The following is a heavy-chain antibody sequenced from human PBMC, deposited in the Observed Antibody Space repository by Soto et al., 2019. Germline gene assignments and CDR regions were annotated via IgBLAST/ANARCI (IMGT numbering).Heavy chain of an antibody. CDR3: ARSSRTGTTRDDAFDI. V-gene: IGHV1-69*06. J-gene: IGHJ3*02. CDR1: GGTFSSYA. D-gene: IGHD1-7*01. Sequence: ASVKVSCKASGGTFSSYAISWVRQAPGQGLEWMGGIIPIFGTANYAQKFQGRVTITADKSTSTAYMELSSLRSEDTAVYYCARSSRTGTTRDDAFDIPGQGTIVIVS. CDR2: IIPIFGTA.